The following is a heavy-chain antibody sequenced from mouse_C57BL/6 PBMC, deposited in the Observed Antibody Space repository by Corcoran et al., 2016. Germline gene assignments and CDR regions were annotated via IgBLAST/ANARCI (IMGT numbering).Heavy chain of an antibody. V-gene: IGHV1-26*01. Sequence: EVQLQQSGPELVKPGASVKISCKASGYTFTDYYMNWVKQSHGKRLEWIGDINPNNGGTSYNQKFKGKATLTVDKSSSTAYMELRSLTSEDSAVYYCARSASLLRGIAYWGQGTLVTVSA. D-gene: IGHD1-2*01. J-gene: IGHJ3*01. CDR2: INPNNGGT. CDR1: GYTFTDYY. CDR3: ARSASLLRGIAY.